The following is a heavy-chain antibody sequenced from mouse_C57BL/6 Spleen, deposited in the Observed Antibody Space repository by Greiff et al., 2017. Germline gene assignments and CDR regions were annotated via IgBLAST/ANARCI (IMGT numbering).Heavy chain of an antibody. CDR1: GFTFNTYA. J-gene: IGHJ4*01. CDR2: IRSKSSNYAT. CDR3: VRDGGQLRLLYAMDY. Sequence: EVQLVESGGGLVQPKGSLKLSCAASGFTFNTYAMHWVRQAPGKGLEWVARIRSKSSNYATYYADSVKDRFTISRDDSQSMLYLQMNNLKTEDTAMYYCVRDGGQLRLLYAMDYWGQGTSVTVSS. D-gene: IGHD3-2*02. V-gene: IGHV10-3*01.